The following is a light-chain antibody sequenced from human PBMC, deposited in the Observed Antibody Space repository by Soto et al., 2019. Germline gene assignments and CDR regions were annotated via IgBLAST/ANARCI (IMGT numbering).Light chain of an antibody. J-gene: IGLJ2*01. CDR2: EVS. CDR3: SSYAGSNIVV. CDR1: SSDVGGYNF. V-gene: IGLV2-8*01. Sequence: QSALTQPPYASGSPGQSVTISCTGTSSDVGGYNFVSWYQQHPGKAPKLMIYEVSERPSGVPDRFSGSKSGNTASLTVSGLQAEDEADYYCSSYAGSNIVVFGGGTKVTVL.